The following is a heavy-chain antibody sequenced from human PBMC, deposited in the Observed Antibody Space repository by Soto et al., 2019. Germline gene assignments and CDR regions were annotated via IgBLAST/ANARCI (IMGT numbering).Heavy chain of an antibody. CDR3: ARNLYNTGSFDH. CDR2: MTPISGDT. J-gene: IGHJ4*02. V-gene: IGHV1-8*02. CDR1: GYTFTNHD. Sequence: QVQLVQSGAEVKKPGASVKVSCKASGYTFTNHDINWVRQATGQGLEWVGWMTPISGDTGYAQNFQGRVTMTRDTPRSTAYLELSSLTSEDTAVYYCARNLYNTGSFDHWGQGTLVTVSS. D-gene: IGHD3-10*01.